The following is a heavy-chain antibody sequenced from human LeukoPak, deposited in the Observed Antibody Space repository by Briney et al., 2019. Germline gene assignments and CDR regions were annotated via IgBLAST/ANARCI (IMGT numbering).Heavy chain of an antibody. CDR2: INPNSGGT. CDR1: GYTFTGYY. D-gene: IGHD6-19*01. CDR3: AKDHAVAGTSNWFDP. Sequence: VASVKVSCKASGYTFTGYYMHWVRQAPGQGLEWMGRINPNSGGTNYAQKFQGRVTMTRDTSIGTAYMELSRLRSDDTAVYYCAKDHAVAGTSNWFDPWGRGTLVTVSS. V-gene: IGHV1-2*06. J-gene: IGHJ5*02.